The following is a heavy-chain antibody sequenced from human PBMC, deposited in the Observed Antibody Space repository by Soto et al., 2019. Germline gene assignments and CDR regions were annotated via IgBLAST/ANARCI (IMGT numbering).Heavy chain of an antibody. Sequence: PSETLGFSCSFSGGSISIFTYSWGWIRQPPGKGLEWIGTVYYNENTYYNPSLKSRVTITVDTAKNQFSLNLRSVTAADTAMYFCARRERYYGSPGWFDPWGQGTLVTVPQ. V-gene: IGHV4-39*01. J-gene: IGHJ5*02. CDR1: GGSISIFTYS. D-gene: IGHD3-10*01. CDR2: VYYNENT. CDR3: ARRERYYGSPGWFDP.